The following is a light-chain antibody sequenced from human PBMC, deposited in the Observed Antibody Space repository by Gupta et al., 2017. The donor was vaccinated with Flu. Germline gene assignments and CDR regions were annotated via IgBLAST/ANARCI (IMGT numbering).Light chain of an antibody. Sequence: SYELTQPPSVSVSPVQTARITCSGDALPKQYAYWYQQTPDHSPVLVIYKDSERPSGIPERFSGSSSGTTVTLTISGVLAEDEADYYCQSADSSGTYDWVFGGGTKLTVL. CDR3: QSADSSGTYDWV. CDR1: ALPKQY. J-gene: IGLJ3*02. V-gene: IGLV3-25*02. CDR2: KDS.